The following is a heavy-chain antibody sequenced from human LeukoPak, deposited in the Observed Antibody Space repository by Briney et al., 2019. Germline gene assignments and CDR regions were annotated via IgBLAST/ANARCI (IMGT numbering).Heavy chain of an antibody. J-gene: IGHJ3*02. CDR1: GFTFSSYE. D-gene: IGHD3-10*01. CDR3: ARDRRGSGSYYSVDAFDI. Sequence: GGSLRLSCAASGFTFSSYEMSWVRQAPGKGLEWVSYISSSGSTIYYADSVKGRFTISGDNAKNSLYLQMNSLRAEDTAVYYCARDRRGSGSYYSVDAFDIWGQGTMVTVSS. V-gene: IGHV3-48*03. CDR2: ISSSGSTI.